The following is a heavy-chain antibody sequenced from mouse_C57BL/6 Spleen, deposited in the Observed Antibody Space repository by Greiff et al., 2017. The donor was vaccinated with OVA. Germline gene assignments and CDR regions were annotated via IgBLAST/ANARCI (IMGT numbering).Heavy chain of an antibody. D-gene: IGHD1-1*01. Sequence: VQLQQSGAELVRPGASVKLSCTASGFTIKDDYMHWVKQRPEQGLEWIGWIDPENGDTEYASKFQGKATITADTSSNTAYLQLSSLTSEDTAVYYCTTEGYYGSRAGFAYWGQGTLVTVSA. J-gene: IGHJ3*01. CDR1: GFTIKDDY. CDR2: IDPENGDT. CDR3: TTEGYYGSRAGFAY. V-gene: IGHV14-4*01.